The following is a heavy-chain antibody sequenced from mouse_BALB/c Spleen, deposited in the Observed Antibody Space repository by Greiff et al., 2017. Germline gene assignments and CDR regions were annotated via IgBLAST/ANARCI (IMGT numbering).Heavy chain of an antibody. CDR1: GYSITSGYS. D-gene: IGHD3-2*02. CDR3: AREFAQEFAY. J-gene: IGHJ3*01. V-gene: IGHV3-1*02. CDR2: IHYSGST. Sequence: DVKLQESGPDLVKPSQSLSLTCTVTGYSITSGYSWHWIRQFPGNKLEWMGYIHYSGSTNYNPSLKSRISITRYTTKNQFFLQLNSVTTEDTATDYCAREFAQEFAYWGQGTLVTVSA.